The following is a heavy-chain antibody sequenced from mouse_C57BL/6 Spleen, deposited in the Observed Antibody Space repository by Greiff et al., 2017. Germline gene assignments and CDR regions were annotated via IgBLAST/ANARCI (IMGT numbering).Heavy chain of an antibody. V-gene: IGHV1-64*01. CDR1: GYTFTSYW. Sequence: VQLQQPGAELVKPGASVKLSCKASGYTFTSYWMHWVKQRPGQGLEWIGMIHPKSGSTNYNEKFKSKATLTVDKSSSTAYLQLSSLTSEDSAVYYCAREIYYYGSPFAYWGQGTLVTVSA. J-gene: IGHJ3*01. CDR3: AREIYYYGSPFAY. D-gene: IGHD1-1*01. CDR2: IHPKSGST.